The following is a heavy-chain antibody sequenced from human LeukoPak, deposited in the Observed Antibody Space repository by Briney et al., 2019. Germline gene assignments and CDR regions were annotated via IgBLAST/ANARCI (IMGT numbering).Heavy chain of an antibody. Sequence: SETLSLTCTVSGGSISSYYWGWIRQPPGKGLEWIGSIYYSGSTYYNPSLKSRVTISVDTSKNQFSLKLSSVTAADTAVYYCARGIAAVGNYFDYWGQGTLVTVSS. D-gene: IGHD6-13*01. CDR2: IYYSGST. J-gene: IGHJ4*02. CDR3: ARGIAAVGNYFDY. CDR1: GGSISSYY. V-gene: IGHV4-39*07.